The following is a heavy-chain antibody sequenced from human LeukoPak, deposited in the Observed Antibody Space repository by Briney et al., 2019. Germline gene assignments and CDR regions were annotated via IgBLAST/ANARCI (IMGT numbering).Heavy chain of an antibody. CDR3: ARVSAVAGDY. Sequence: PGGSLRLSCAASGFTFSTYSMNRVRQAPGKGLEWVSSISSSSYIYYADSVKGRFTISRDNAKNSLYLQMNSLRAEDTAVYYCARVSAVAGDYWGQGTLVTVTS. CDR1: GFTFSTYS. J-gene: IGHJ4*02. V-gene: IGHV3-21*01. D-gene: IGHD6-19*01. CDR2: ISSSSYI.